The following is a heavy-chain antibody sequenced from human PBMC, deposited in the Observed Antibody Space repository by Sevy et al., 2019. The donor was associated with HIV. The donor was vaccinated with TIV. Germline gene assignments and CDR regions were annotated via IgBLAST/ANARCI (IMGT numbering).Heavy chain of an antibody. Sequence: GGSLRLSCAASGFTFSSYAMHWVRQAPGKGLEWVAVISYDGSNKYYADSVKGRFTISRDNSKNTLYLPMNSLRAEDTAVYYCARDLEGVPDIVVVVAATQDYWGQGTLVTVSS. J-gene: IGHJ4*02. CDR1: GFTFSSYA. CDR2: ISYDGSNK. CDR3: ARDLEGVPDIVVVVAATQDY. V-gene: IGHV3-30-3*01. D-gene: IGHD2-15*01.